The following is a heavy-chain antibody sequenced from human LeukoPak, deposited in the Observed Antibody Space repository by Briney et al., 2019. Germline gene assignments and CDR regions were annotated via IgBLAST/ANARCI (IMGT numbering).Heavy chain of an antibody. Sequence: SETLSLTCTVSGDSKSYHKWNWIRQSPGEGLEWIGYIYQSGSTNYNPSLKSRVTISVDTSKNQFSLHLRSVTAADTAVYYCANEWSAFDFWGQGTMVTVSS. CDR1: GDSKSYHK. J-gene: IGHJ3*01. CDR3: ANEWSAFDF. CDR2: IYQSGST. V-gene: IGHV4-59*11. D-gene: IGHD3-3*01.